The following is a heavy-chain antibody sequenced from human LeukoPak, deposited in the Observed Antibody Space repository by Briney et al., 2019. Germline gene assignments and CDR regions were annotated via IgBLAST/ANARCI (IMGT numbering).Heavy chain of an antibody. V-gene: IGHV3-43*02. CDR1: GFTFDDYA. CDR2: ISEDGGDT. Sequence: GGSLRLSCAASGFTFDDYAMHWVRQTPGKGLECVSLISEDGGDTWYADSVKGRFTISRDNSKNSLYPQMNSLRAEDTAFYYCAKDKTRGPGDYWGQGTLVTVSS. CDR3: AKDKTRGPGDY. J-gene: IGHJ4*02. D-gene: IGHD1-14*01.